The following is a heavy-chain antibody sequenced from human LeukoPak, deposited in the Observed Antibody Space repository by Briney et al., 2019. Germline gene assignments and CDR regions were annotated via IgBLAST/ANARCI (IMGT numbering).Heavy chain of an antibody. V-gene: IGHV1-18*01. CDR1: GYTFTSYG. Sequence: GASVKVSCKASGYTFTSYGISWVRQAPGQGLEWMGWISAYNGNTNYAQKLQGRVTMTTDTSTSTAYMELRSLRSDDTAVYYCAGRYNWNDRGWYYYMDVWGKGTTVTVSS. J-gene: IGHJ6*03. D-gene: IGHD1-1*01. CDR2: ISAYNGNT. CDR3: AGRYNWNDRGWYYYMDV.